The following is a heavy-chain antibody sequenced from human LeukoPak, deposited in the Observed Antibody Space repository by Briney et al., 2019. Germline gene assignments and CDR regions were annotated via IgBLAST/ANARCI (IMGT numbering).Heavy chain of an antibody. CDR1: GGSFSGYY. J-gene: IGHJ4*02. CDR3: ARNPRHHYGGYGKIFDY. D-gene: IGHD4-17*01. Sequence: SETLSLTCAVYGGSFSGYYWSWIRQPPGKGLEWLGEINHSGSTNYNPSLKSRVTISVDTSKNQFSLKLSSVTAADTAVYYCARNPRHHYGGYGKIFDYWGQGTLVTVSS. V-gene: IGHV4-34*01. CDR2: INHSGST.